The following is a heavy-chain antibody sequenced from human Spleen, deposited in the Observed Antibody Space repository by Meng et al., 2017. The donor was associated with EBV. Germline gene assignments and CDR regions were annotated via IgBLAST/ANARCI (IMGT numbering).Heavy chain of an antibody. CDR1: GVCNKCAGYS. CDR3: AREAGPFFGVIVYDS. Sequence: QLQVSQVVSGVVIPSQTLSLMFGCSGVCNKCAGYSLTWIRQPTGKGLEWIGYIYHSGGTYYHPSLKSRVTVSVDTSKNQFSLRVTSVTAADSALYYCAREAGPFFGVIVYDSWGQGTLVTVSS. CDR2: IYHSGGT. J-gene: IGHJ4*02. V-gene: IGHV4-30-2*01. D-gene: IGHD3-3*01.